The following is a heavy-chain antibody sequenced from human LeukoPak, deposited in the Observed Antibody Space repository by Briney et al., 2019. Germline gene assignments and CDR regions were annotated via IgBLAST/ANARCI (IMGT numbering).Heavy chain of an antibody. Sequence: PSETLSLTCTVSGGSISSGSYYWSWIRQPAGKGLEWIGRIYTSGSTNYNPSLKSRVTISVDTSKNQFSLKLSSVTAADTAVYYCARDPIVGAPYYYYYMDVWGKGTTVTISS. CDR3: ARDPIVGAPYYYYYMDV. CDR1: GGSISSGSYY. CDR2: IYTSGST. D-gene: IGHD1-26*01. V-gene: IGHV4-61*02. J-gene: IGHJ6*03.